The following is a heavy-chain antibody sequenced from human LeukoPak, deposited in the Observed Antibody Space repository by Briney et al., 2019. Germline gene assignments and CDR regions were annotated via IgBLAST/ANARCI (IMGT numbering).Heavy chain of an antibody. V-gene: IGHV4-61*01. CDR2: IYYSGST. J-gene: IGHJ4*02. CDR3: ASEEF. CDR1: GTSDSSGSYY. Sequence: PSETLSLTCTVSGTSDSSGSYYWSWIRQPPGKGLEWIGYIYYSGSTNYNPSLKSRVTISVDTSKNQFSLKMKSVTAADTAVYYCASEEFWGQGTLVTVSS.